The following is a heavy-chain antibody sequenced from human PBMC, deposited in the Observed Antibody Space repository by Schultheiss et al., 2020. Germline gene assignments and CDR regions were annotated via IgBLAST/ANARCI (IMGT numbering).Heavy chain of an antibody. D-gene: IGHD2-15*01. J-gene: IGHJ5*02. CDR3: ARGPHCSGGSCYSGWFDP. V-gene: IGHV4-39*07. CDR1: GGSISSSSYY. Sequence: SQTLSLTCTVSGGSISSSSYYWGWIRQPPGKGLEWIGSIYTSGSTNYNPSLKSRVTISVDTSKNQFSLKLSSVTAADTAVYYCARGPHCSGGSCYSGWFDPWGQGTLVNVYS. CDR2: IYTSGST.